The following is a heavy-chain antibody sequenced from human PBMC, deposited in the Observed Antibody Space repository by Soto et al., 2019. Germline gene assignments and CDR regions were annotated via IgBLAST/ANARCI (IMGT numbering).Heavy chain of an antibody. V-gene: IGHV1-18*01. CDR2: VRGDNGHT. CDR1: GYTCTTHG. D-gene: IGHD2-15*01. J-gene: IGHJ5*02. Sequence: QVQLVQSGAEVKKPGASVKVSCKASGYTCTTHGIGRVRQVPGQGLEWMGWVRGDNGHTNYAQSLQGRVTMTTDTSTNTAYMELRSLRSDDTAVYYCARDLGYCRSGTCYREWFDPWGQGTLVTVSS. CDR3: ARDLGYCRSGTCYREWFDP.